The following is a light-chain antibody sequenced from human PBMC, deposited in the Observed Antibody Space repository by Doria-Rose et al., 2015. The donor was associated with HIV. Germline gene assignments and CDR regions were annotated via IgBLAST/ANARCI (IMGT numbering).Light chain of an antibody. V-gene: IGLV3-25*03. Sequence: PRQTARIPCSGDALSKQYAYGYQQKPGQVPLLVIYKDTERPSGIPGRFSGSSSGTTVTLTISGVRAEDEADYYCQSTDSSGTFVIFGGGTKLTVL. J-gene: IGLJ2*01. CDR2: KDT. CDR1: ALSKQY. CDR3: QSTDSSGTFVI.